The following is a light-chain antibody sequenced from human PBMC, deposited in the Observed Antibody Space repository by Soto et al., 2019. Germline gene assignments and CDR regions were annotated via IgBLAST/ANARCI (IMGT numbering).Light chain of an antibody. CDR3: QSYDSTLSARYV. CDR2: GNI. CDR1: GSNIGAGYD. V-gene: IGLV1-40*01. Sequence: QSVLTQPPSVSGAPGQRGTIACTGSGSNIGAGYDVHWYQQRPGTAPKLLIFGNINRPSGAPDRFSGSKSGTSASLAITGLQAEDEGDYYCQSYDSTLSARYVFGTGTKVTVL. J-gene: IGLJ1*01.